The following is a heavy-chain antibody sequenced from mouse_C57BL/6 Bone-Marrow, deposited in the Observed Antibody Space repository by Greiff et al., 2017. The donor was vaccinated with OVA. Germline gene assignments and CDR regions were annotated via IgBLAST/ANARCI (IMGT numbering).Heavy chain of an antibody. CDR1: GYTFTSYG. CDR3: ARYDYYGSGAMDY. V-gene: IGHV1-81*01. Sequence: VQLQQSGAELARPGASVKLSCKASGYTFTSYGISWVKQRTGQGLEWIGEISPRSGNTYYNEKFKGKATLTADKSSSTAYMELRSLTSEDSAVYFCARYDYYGSGAMDYWGQGTSVTVSS. J-gene: IGHJ4*01. CDR2: ISPRSGNT. D-gene: IGHD1-1*01.